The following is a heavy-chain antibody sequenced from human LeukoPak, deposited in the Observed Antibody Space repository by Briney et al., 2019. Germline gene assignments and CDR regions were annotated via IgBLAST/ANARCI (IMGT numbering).Heavy chain of an antibody. CDR3: ANDYRSGSFHDF. CDR2: ISRRDDYT. V-gene: IGHV3-23*01. CDR1: GFAFSSYA. J-gene: IGHJ4*02. Sequence: PGGSLRLSCAASGFAFSSYAMSWVRQPPGKGLEWVSVISRRDDYTYYADSVKGRFTISRDNSKNTLYLQINTLRAEDTAVYYCANDYRSGSFHDFWGQGTLVTVSS. D-gene: IGHD3-10*01.